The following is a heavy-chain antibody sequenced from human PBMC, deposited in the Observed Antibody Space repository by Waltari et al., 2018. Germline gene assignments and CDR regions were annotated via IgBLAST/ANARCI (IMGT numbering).Heavy chain of an antibody. D-gene: IGHD4-17*01. Sequence: QVQLVQSGAEVKKPGASVKVSCTASGYIFTGYSIPWVRQAPGQGLEWMGWINPKSGGTKYAQKFQGRVTMTRDTSISTAHMELNSLRSDDTAVFFCAREGVDYGDHKGVWGLDVWGQGTTVSVS. CDR1: GYIFTGYS. V-gene: IGHV1-2*02. CDR2: INPKSGGT. CDR3: AREGVDYGDHKGVWGLDV. J-gene: IGHJ6*02.